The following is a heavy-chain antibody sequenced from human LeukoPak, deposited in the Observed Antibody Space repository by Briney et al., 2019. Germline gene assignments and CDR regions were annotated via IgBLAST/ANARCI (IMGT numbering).Heavy chain of an antibody. Sequence: GGSLRLSCAASGFTFSDYYMSWVRQAPGKGLEWVSAISGSGGSTYYADSVKGRFTISRDNSKNTPYLQMNSLRAEDTAVYYCAKDRSGYASYFDYWGQGTLVTVSS. V-gene: IGHV3-23*01. D-gene: IGHD5-12*01. CDR3: AKDRSGYASYFDY. CDR1: GFTFSDYY. J-gene: IGHJ4*02. CDR2: ISGSGGST.